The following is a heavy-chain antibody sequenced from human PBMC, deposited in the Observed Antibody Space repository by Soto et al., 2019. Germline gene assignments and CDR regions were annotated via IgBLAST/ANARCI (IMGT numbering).Heavy chain of an antibody. J-gene: IGHJ6*03. V-gene: IGHV4-59*01. CDR2: IYYSGST. CDR1: GGSISSYY. Sequence: SETLSLTCTVSGGSISSYYWSWIRQPPGKGLEWIGDIYYSGSTNYNPSLKSRVTISVDTSKNQFSLKLSSVTAADTAVYYCARAGGDPSKIAAAGTGYYYYYYMDVWGKGTTVTVSS. D-gene: IGHD6-13*01. CDR3: ARAGGDPSKIAAAGTGYYYYYYMDV.